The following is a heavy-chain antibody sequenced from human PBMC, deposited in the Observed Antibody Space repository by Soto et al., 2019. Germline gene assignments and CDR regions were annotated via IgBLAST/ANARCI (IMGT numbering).Heavy chain of an antibody. J-gene: IGHJ4*02. V-gene: IGHV3-30*18. D-gene: IGHD3-16*01. CDR1: GFTFSNFG. CDR3: TKGSDVARQYLGN. CDR2: ISADGSDK. Sequence: QVQLVESGGGVVQPGRSLRLSCAASGFTFSNFGMHWGRQAPGKGLEWVAAISADGSDKYFSDSVKGRFTISRDNSKKTLFLQRYSLRVEDLAVYYCTKGSDVARQYLGNWAQGTLVTVSS.